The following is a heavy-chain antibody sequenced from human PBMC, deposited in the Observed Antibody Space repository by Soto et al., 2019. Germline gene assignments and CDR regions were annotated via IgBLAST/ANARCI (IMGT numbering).Heavy chain of an antibody. CDR1: VGSISSGGYY. CDR2: IYYSGST. Sequence: LSLTCTVSVGSISSGGYYWSWIRQHPGKGLEWIGYIYYSGSTYYNPSLKSRVTISVDTSKNQFSLKLSSVTAADTAVYYCAGDRGYYGSGSYHWFDPWGQGTLVTVSS. D-gene: IGHD3-10*01. J-gene: IGHJ5*02. CDR3: AGDRGYYGSGSYHWFDP. V-gene: IGHV4-31*03.